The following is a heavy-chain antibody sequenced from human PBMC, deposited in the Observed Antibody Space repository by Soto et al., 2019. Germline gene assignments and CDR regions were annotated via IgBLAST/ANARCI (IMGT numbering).Heavy chain of an antibody. CDR3: ATSYGSGYRAFDY. CDR1: GDTFSFYT. Sequence: SVKVSCTASGDTFSFYTINWVRQAPGLGLEWVGRINPILSMSNYAQKFKGRVTMTADKSTNTAYMELRSLRSEDTGMYYCATSYGSGYRAFDYWGQGALVTVSS. V-gene: IGHV1-69*02. D-gene: IGHD3-10*01. J-gene: IGHJ4*02. CDR2: INPILSMS.